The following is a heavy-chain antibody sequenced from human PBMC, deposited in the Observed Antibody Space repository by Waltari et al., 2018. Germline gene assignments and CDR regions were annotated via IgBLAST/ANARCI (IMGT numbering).Heavy chain of an antibody. CDR2: IYRDGSAT. Sequence: EVQLVESGGGLVRPGGSLRLSCEASGFSITTYWMTWFRQAPGKGLEWVAHIYRDGSATYYTDSVKGRFTISRDNAKNSVSLQLNSLKAEDTAVYFCARSPGGRPSDYWGQGTLVTVSS. V-gene: IGHV3-7*03. J-gene: IGHJ4*02. CDR3: ARSPGGRPSDY. D-gene: IGHD3-16*01. CDR1: GFSITTYW.